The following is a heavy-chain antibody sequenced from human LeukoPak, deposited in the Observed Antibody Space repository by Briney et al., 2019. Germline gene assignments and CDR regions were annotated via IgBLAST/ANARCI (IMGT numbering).Heavy chain of an antibody. CDR2: IYPGDSDT. V-gene: IGHV5-51*01. CDR3: ARGPMVRGVIIDY. J-gene: IGHJ4*02. Sequence: GESLKISCKGSGYSFTSYWIGWVRQMPGKGLDWMGIIYPGDSDTRYSPSFQGQVTISADKSISTAYLQWSSLKASDTAMYYCARGPMVRGVIIDYRGQGTLVTVSS. D-gene: IGHD3-10*01. CDR1: GYSFTSYW.